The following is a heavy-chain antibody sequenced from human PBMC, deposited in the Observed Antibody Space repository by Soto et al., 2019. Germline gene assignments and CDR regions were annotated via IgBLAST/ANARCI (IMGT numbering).Heavy chain of an antibody. V-gene: IGHV2-5*02. CDR2: IYWDDDK. CDR3: AHRRGYYDSSGYWFDP. J-gene: IGHJ5*02. Sequence: QITLTESGPKLVKPTQTLTLTCSVSGFSLSTNGVGVGWIRQPPGKALEWLALIYWDDDKRYSPSLKSRLTITKDTSKNQVVLTMTNRDPVDTATYYCAHRRGYYDSSGYWFDPWGQGTLVTVSS. CDR1: GFSLSTNGVG. D-gene: IGHD3-22*01.